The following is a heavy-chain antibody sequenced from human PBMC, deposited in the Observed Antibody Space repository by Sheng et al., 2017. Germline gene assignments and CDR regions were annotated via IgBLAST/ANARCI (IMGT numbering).Heavy chain of an antibody. CDR3: ASSPSGDGYYFDY. V-gene: IGHV3-23*01. D-gene: IGHD6-25*01. Sequence: EVQLLESGGGLVQPGGSLRLSCAASGFTFSSNAMTWVRQAPGKGLEWVSTICGSCGTTYYADSVKGRFTISRDNSKNTLYLQMNSLRAEDTAVYYCASSPSGDGYYFDYWGQGTLVTVSS. CDR2: ICGSCGTT. J-gene: IGHJ4*02. CDR1: GFTFSSNA.